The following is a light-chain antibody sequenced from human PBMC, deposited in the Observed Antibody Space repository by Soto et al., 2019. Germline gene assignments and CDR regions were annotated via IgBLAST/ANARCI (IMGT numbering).Light chain of an antibody. V-gene: IGLV2-14*01. CDR2: EVS. Sequence: QSVLTQPASVSGSPGQSITISCTGTSSDVGGYNYVSWYQQHPGKAPKLMIYEVSNRPSGVSNRFSGSKSGNTASLTISGLQAEDEADYYCLSYTSSNNYVFGTGTKLT. CDR1: SSDVGGYNY. CDR3: LSYTSSNNYV. J-gene: IGLJ1*01.